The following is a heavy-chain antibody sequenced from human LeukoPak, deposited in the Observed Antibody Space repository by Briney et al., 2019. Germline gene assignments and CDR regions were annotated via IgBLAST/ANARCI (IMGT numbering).Heavy chain of an antibody. CDR1: GYTFTNYG. D-gene: IGHD3-16*01. V-gene: IGHV1-18*01. Sequence: GASVKVSCKASGYTFTNYGISWVRQAPGQGLEWMGWISAYNGNTNYAQKLQDRVTMTTDTPTSTAYMELRSLRSDDTAVYCCARDGITFGGGEAFEIWGQGTMVTVSS. CDR2: ISAYNGNT. J-gene: IGHJ3*02. CDR3: ARDGITFGGGEAFEI.